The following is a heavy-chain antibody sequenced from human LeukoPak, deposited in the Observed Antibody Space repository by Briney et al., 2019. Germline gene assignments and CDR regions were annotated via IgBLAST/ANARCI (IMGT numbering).Heavy chain of an antibody. Sequence: GGSLRLSCAASGFTFSSFWIYWVRHAPGKGLVWVSRINSDGSETMYADSVKGRFTISRDNAKNTLYLQMNRLRAEDTAVYYCARVRMGDDFNPFDYWGQGTLVTVSS. CDR1: GFTFSSFW. J-gene: IGHJ4*02. CDR2: INSDGSET. V-gene: IGHV3-74*03. CDR3: ARVRMGDDFNPFDY. D-gene: IGHD3-16*01.